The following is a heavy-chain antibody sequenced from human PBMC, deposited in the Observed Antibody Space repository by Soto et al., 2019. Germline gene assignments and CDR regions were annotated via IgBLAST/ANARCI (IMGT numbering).Heavy chain of an antibody. V-gene: IGHV3-11*06. Sequence: PGGSLRLSCAASGFTFSGYYMNWIRQAPGKGLEWVSYISSSSSYTNYADSVKGRFTISRDNAKNSLYLQMNSLRAEDTAVYYCATWAPNCNSTSCYWDLRNANAFDIWGQGTMVTVSS. CDR1: GFTFSGYY. CDR3: ATWAPNCNSTSCYWDLRNANAFDI. J-gene: IGHJ3*02. CDR2: ISSSSSYT. D-gene: IGHD2-2*01.